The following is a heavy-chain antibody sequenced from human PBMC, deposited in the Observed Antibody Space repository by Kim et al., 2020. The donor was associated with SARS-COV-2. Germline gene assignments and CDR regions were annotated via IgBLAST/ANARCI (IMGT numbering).Heavy chain of an antibody. CDR3: AKPSASSYVVGSYYYDY. Sequence: SVKGRFTISRDNAKNTLYLQMNSLRVEDTAVYYCAKPSASSYVVGSYYYDYWGQGTLVTVSS. D-gene: IGHD2-8*01. V-gene: IGHV3-23*01. J-gene: IGHJ4*02.